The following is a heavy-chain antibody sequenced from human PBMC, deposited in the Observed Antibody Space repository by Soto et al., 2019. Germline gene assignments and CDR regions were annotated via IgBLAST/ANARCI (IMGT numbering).Heavy chain of an antibody. Sequence: EVQLVESGGGLIQPGGSPRLSCAVSGFTVSNNYMSWVRQAPGKGLEGVSVIYSGGYTAYGDSVKGRFTISRDNSKNPLYLQINSRGAADVAGYSWGTRPGGGGYWGQGTLVTVSS. CDR1: GFTVSNNY. J-gene: IGHJ4*02. CDR2: IYSGGYT. CDR3: GTRPGGGGY. V-gene: IGHV3-53*01. D-gene: IGHD3-10*01.